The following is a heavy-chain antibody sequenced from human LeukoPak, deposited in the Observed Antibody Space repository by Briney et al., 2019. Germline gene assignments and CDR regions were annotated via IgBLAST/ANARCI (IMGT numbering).Heavy chain of an antibody. Sequence: GGSLRLSCAASGFIFSDTYMNWIRQAPGKGLEWVSYISSSGIAKNYADSVKGRFTISRDNANNSLYLQMNSLRAEDTAVYYCAQGTGSYYGYFQPWGQGTLVTVSS. J-gene: IGHJ1*01. CDR2: ISSSGIAK. CDR1: GFIFSDTY. V-gene: IGHV3-11*04. D-gene: IGHD1-26*01. CDR3: AQGTGSYYGYFQP.